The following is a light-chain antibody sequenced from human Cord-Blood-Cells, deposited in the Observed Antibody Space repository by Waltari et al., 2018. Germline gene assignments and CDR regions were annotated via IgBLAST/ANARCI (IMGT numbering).Light chain of an antibody. CDR2: RNN. J-gene: IGLJ3*02. CDR1: SHNIGSHY. CDR3: ASWDDSLSGPV. V-gene: IGLV1-47*01. Sequence: QSVLTPPPSASGTPGQTVPISCSGRSHNIGSHYVYWYQQLPGTAPKLLIYRNNQRPSGVPDRFSGSKSGTSASLAISGLRSEDEADYYCASWDDSLSGPVFGGGTKLTVL.